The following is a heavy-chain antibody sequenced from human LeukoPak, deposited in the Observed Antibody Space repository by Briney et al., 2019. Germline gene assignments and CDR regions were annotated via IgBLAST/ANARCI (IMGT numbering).Heavy chain of an antibody. CDR2: IWYDGSNK. D-gene: IGHD3-10*01. J-gene: IGHJ4*02. V-gene: IGHV3-33*01. CDR3: ARGGALWFGEAQYYFDY. Sequence: GRSLRLSCAASGFTFSSYGMHWVRQAPGKGLEWVAVIWYDGSNKYYADSVKGRFTISRDNSKNTLYLQINSLRAEDTAVYYCARGGALWFGEAQYYFDYWGQGTLVTVSS. CDR1: GFTFSSYG.